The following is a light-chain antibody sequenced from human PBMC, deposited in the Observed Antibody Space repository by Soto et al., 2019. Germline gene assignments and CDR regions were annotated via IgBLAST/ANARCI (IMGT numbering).Light chain of an antibody. CDR1: SSNIGSNY. J-gene: IGLJ2*01. V-gene: IGLV1-47*02. CDR2: SNN. Sequence: QSVLTQPPSASGTPGQRVTISCSGSSSNIGSNYVYWYQQLPGTAPKLLIYSNNQRPSGVPDRFSGSKSGTSASRAISGLRSEDEADYYCAAWDDILSGHVVFGGGTKLTVL. CDR3: AAWDDILSGHVV.